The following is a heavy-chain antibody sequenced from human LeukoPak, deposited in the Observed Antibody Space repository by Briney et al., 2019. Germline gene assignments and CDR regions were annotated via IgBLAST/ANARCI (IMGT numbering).Heavy chain of an antibody. D-gene: IGHD5-18*01. Sequence: PSQTLSLTCTVSGGSISTGGYYWSWIRQHPGKGLEWIGYIYYSGSTYYNPSLKSRVTISVDTSKNQFSLKLSSVTAADTAVYDCARTGIQYYFDYWGQGTLVTVSS. CDR3: ARTGIQYYFDY. CDR2: IYYSGST. J-gene: IGHJ4*02. CDR1: GGSISTGGYY. V-gene: IGHV4-31*03.